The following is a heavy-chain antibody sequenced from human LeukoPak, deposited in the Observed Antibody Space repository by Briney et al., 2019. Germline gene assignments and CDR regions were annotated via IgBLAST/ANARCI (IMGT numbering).Heavy chain of an antibody. CDR2: IGTASDT. D-gene: IGHD1-1*01. CDR3: ARGPPRGKYYYMDV. V-gene: IGHV3-13*01. J-gene: IGHJ6*03. Sequence: GGSLRLSCAASGFTFSSFDMHWVRQPTGQGLECVSTIGTASDTYYPGSVEGRFTLSGDNAKNSMYLQMNSLTAGDTAVYYCARGPPRGKYYYMDVWGKGTTVTVSS. CDR1: GFTFSSFD.